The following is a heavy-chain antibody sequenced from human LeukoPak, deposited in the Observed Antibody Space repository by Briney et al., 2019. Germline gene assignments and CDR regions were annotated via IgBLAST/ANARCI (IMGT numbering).Heavy chain of an antibody. V-gene: IGHV3-30*04. D-gene: IGHD6-19*01. CDR1: GFTFSTYP. CDR2: ISNDGSNK. J-gene: IGHJ4*02. Sequence: GGSLRLSCAASGFTFSTYPMHWVRQAPGKGLEWVAVISNDGSNKYYADSVKGRFTISRDNSKNTLYLQMNSLRAEDTAVYYCAREYSSGWGNFDYWGQGTLVTVSS. CDR3: AREYSSGWGNFDY.